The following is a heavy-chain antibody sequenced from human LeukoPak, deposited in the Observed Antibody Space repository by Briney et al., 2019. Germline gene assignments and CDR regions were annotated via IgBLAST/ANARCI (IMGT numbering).Heavy chain of an antibody. Sequence: EASVKVSCKGSGGTFNSYPMTWVRQAPGQGLEWMGGIIPMVGTVKYAQKFQGRITITGDKSTSTVYMELSSLTSDDTALYYYARGGGWADGYSPIDFWGQGTLVTVSS. V-gene: IGHV1-69*06. CDR3: ARGGGWADGYSPIDF. CDR2: IIPMVGTV. J-gene: IGHJ4*02. D-gene: IGHD5-24*01. CDR1: GGTFNSYP.